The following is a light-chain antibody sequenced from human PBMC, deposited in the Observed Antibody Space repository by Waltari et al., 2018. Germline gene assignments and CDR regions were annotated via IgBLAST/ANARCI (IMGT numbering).Light chain of an antibody. CDR2: WAS. CDR3: QQYYNTPWT. CDR1: QSVLYSSNNKNY. V-gene: IGKV4-1*01. Sequence: DIVMTQSPDSLAVSLGERHTINCKSSQSVLYSSNNKNYLAWYQQKPGQSPKLLIYWASTRESGVPDRFRGSGSGTDFTLTISSLQAEDVAVYYCQQYYNTPWTFGQGTKVDIK. J-gene: IGKJ1*01.